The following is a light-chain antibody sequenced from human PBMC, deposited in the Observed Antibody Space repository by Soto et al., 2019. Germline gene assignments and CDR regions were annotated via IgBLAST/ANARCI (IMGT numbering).Light chain of an antibody. CDR2: KAS. CDR3: QQYNSSPWT. CDR1: QRISSW. Sequence: DIPMTQSPSTLSASVGDRVTITCRASQRISSWLAWYQQKPGKAPKLLIYKASSLDSGVPSRFSGSGSGTEFTLTISSLQPDDFATYYCQQYNSSPWTFGQGTKVEIK. J-gene: IGKJ1*01. V-gene: IGKV1-5*03.